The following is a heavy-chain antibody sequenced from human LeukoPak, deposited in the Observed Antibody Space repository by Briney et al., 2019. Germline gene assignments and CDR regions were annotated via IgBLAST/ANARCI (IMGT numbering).Heavy chain of an antibody. D-gene: IGHD2-2*01. CDR3: AKPDIVVVPAAIDAYYYYYYYMDV. CDR2: IIPIFGTA. Sequence: TVKLSCKASGGTFSSYAISWVRQAPGQGLEWMGGIIPIFGTANYAQKFQGRVTITADESTSTAYMELSSLRSEDTAVYYCAKPDIVVVPAAIDAYYYYYYYMDVWGKGTTVTVSS. V-gene: IGHV1-69*01. J-gene: IGHJ6*03. CDR1: GGTFSSYA.